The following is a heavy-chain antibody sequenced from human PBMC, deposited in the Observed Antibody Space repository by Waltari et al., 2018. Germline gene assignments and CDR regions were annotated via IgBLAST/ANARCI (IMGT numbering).Heavy chain of an antibody. V-gene: IGHV4-39*01. CDR1: GGPIRSSSYY. Sequence: QLQLQESGPGLVKPSETLSLTCTVSGGPIRSSSYYWGRTRPPPGKGLEWIGSIYYSGSTYYNPSLKSRVTISVDTSKNQFSLKLSSVTAADTAVYYCARPYGSGSYGGWFDPWGQGTLVTVSS. J-gene: IGHJ5*02. D-gene: IGHD3-10*01. CDR3: ARPYGSGSYGGWFDP. CDR2: IYYSGST.